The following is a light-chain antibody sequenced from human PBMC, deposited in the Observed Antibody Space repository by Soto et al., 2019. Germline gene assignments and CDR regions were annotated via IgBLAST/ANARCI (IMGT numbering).Light chain of an antibody. Sequence: QSALTQPASVSGSPGQSVTISCTGTSSDIGSYNSVCWHQQHPGRAPKLMIYDVSSRASGIPDRFSASKSGNTASLTISGLQAGDEADYFCSSYTSSSTYVFGTATKVTVL. CDR1: SSDIGSYNS. CDR2: DVS. CDR3: SSYTSSSTYV. J-gene: IGLJ1*01. V-gene: IGLV2-14*03.